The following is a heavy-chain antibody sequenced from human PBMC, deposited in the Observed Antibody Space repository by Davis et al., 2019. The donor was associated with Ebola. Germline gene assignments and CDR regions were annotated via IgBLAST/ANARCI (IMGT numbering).Heavy chain of an antibody. CDR3: ARALGVRYYFDY. J-gene: IGHJ4*02. Sequence: PSETLSLTCTVSGGSVSSGSYYWSWIRQPPGKGLGWIGYIYYSGSTNYNPSLKSRVTISVDTSKNQFSLKLSSVTAADTAVYYCARALGVRYYFDYWGQGTLVTVSS. CDR2: IYYSGST. V-gene: IGHV4-61*01. D-gene: IGHD3-16*01. CDR1: GGSVSSGSYY.